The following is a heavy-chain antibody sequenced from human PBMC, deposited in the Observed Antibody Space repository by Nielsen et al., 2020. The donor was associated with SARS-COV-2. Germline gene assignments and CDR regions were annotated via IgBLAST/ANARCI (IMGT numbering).Heavy chain of an antibody. CDR1: GFNVNKY. V-gene: IGHV3-66*01. J-gene: IGHJ3*02. CDR3: ARVEVGSSFGALDI. D-gene: IGHD1-26*01. Sequence: GESLKISCAASGFNVNKYITWVRQGPGKGLECVSVIYNNDATYYADSVKGRFIMSRDNSKNMLYLQMDSLRAEDTAVYYCARVEVGSSFGALDIWGQGTMVSVSS. CDR2: IYNNDAT.